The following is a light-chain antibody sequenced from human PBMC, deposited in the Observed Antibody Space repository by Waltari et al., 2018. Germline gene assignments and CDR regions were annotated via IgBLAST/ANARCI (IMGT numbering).Light chain of an antibody. V-gene: IGKV3-20*01. Sequence: EIVLTQSPGTLSLSPGERATLACRASQSISGSYLAWYQQKPGQAPRLRIYDASSRATGIPDRFSASGSGTDFTLTISKLEPEDFAVYFCQQYSSSPNSFGQGTKLEIK. CDR3: QQYSSSPNS. CDR2: DAS. CDR1: QSISGSY. J-gene: IGKJ2*03.